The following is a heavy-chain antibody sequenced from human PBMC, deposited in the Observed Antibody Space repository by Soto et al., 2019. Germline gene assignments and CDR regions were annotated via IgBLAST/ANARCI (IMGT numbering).Heavy chain of an antibody. V-gene: IGHV3-30*03. J-gene: IGHJ4*02. CDR2: ISYDGSNT. Sequence: QVQLAESGGGVVQPGRSLRLSCAASGFPFTTYGMHWVREGPDKGLEWVAVISYDGSNTYYADSVKGRFTISRDNSKNTLYLQMNSLRPEDTALYYCVGGQYYFDYRGQGTLVTVSS. CDR3: VGGQYYFDY. CDR1: GFPFTTYG. D-gene: IGHD3-10*01.